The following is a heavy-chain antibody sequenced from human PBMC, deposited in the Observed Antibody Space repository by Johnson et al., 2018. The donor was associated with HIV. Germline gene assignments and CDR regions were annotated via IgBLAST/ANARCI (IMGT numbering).Heavy chain of an antibody. Sequence: VQLVESGGGVVQPGTSLRLSCAASGFTFSSFAMHWVRQVPGKGLVWVSGINSDGSDTRYADSVKGRFTISRDNAKTTLYLQMNSLRAEDTAVYYCAREVNAFDIWGQGTVVTVSS. D-gene: IGHD3-22*01. CDR1: GFTFSSFA. V-gene: IGHV3-74*01. CDR3: AREVNAFDI. J-gene: IGHJ3*02. CDR2: INSDGSDT.